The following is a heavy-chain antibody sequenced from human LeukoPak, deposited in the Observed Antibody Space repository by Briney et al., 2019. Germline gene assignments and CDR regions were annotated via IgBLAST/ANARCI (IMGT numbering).Heavy chain of an antibody. Sequence: SVTVSCKASGGTFSSYAISWVRQAPGRGLEWMGGIIPIFGTANYAQKFQGRVTITADESTSTAYMELSSLRSEDTAVYYCARDGYSSIWYPLFRFDPWGQGTLVTVSS. V-gene: IGHV1-69*13. J-gene: IGHJ5*02. CDR2: IIPIFGTA. CDR3: ARDGYSSIWYPLFRFDP. D-gene: IGHD6-13*01. CDR1: GGTFSSYA.